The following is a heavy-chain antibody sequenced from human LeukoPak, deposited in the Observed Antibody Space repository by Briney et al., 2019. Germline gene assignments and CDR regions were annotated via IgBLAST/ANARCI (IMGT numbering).Heavy chain of an antibody. CDR3: ARLQSYYDITGYYWYFDL. J-gene: IGHJ2*01. CDR1: GGSIRSYY. Sequence: SETLSLTCTVSGGSIRSYYWSWIRQPPGKGLEWIGYIYYSGSTNYNPSLKSRVTISVDTSKNQFSLKLSSVTAADTAVYHCARLQSYYDITGYYWYFDLWGRSTLVTVPS. D-gene: IGHD3-22*01. V-gene: IGHV4-59*08. CDR2: IYYSGST.